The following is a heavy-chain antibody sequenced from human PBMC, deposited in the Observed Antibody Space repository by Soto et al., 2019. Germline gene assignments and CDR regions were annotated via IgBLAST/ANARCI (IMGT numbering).Heavy chain of an antibody. J-gene: IGHJ4*02. Sequence: SETLSLTCTVSGVSVSSGSFYWAWIRQPPGKGLEWIGFGSYSGTTNYKPSLKSRVTISVDTSRSQISLKVSSLTAADTAVYYCARGATVTQFDYWGRGTLVTAPQ. D-gene: IGHD4-17*01. V-gene: IGHV4-61*01. CDR1: GVSVSSGSFY. CDR2: GSYSGTT. CDR3: ARGATVTQFDY.